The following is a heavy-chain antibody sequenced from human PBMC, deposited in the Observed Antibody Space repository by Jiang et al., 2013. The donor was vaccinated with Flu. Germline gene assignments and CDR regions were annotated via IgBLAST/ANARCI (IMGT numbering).Heavy chain of an antibody. CDR2: ISYDGSNK. V-gene: IGHV3-30*18. Sequence: SLRLSCAASGFTFSSYGMHWVRQAPGKGLEWVAVISYDGSNKYYADSVKGRFTISRDNSKNTLYLQMNSLRAEDTAVYYCAKDRYGGNSVGYWFDPWGQGTLVTVSS. D-gene: IGHD4-23*01. CDR1: GFTFSSYG. J-gene: IGHJ5*02. CDR3: AKDRYGGNSVGYWFDP.